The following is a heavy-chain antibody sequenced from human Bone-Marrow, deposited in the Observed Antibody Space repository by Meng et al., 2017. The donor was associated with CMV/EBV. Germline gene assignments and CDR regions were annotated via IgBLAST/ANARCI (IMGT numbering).Heavy chain of an antibody. CDR3: ASPDTGTHPGYYYGMDV. Sequence: ASVKVSCKASGYTFTGYYMHWVRQAPGQGLEWMGWINPNSGGTNYAQKFQGRVTMTRDTSISTAYTELSRLRSDDTAVYYCASPDTGTHPGYYYGMDVWGQGTTVTFSS. D-gene: IGHD1-1*01. J-gene: IGHJ6*02. V-gene: IGHV1-2*02. CDR1: GYTFTGYY. CDR2: INPNSGGT.